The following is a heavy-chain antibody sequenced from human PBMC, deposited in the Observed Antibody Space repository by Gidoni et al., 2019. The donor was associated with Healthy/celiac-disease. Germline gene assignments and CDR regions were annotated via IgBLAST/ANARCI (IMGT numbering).Heavy chain of an antibody. CDR1: GGTFSSYA. CDR2: IIPIVGTA. CDR3: ASRYDSSGYPYGMDV. J-gene: IGHJ6*02. Sequence: QVQLVQSGAEVKKPGSSVKVSCKASGGTFSSYAISWVRQAPGQGLEWMGGIIPIVGTANYAQKFQGRFTITADESTSTAYMELSSLRSEDTAVYYCASRYDSSGYPYGMDVWGQGTTVTVSS. D-gene: IGHD3-22*01. V-gene: IGHV1-69*01.